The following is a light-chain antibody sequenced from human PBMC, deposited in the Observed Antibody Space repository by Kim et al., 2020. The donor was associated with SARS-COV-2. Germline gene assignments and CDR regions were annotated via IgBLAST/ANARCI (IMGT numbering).Light chain of an antibody. CDR3: CSYAGSFYV. CDR2: DVS. CDR1: SSDVGGYNY. Sequence: QSALTQPRSVSGSPGQSVTISCTGTSSDVGGYNYVSWYQQYPGKAPKLMIYDVSERPSGVPDRFSGSKSGNTASLTVSGLQAEDEADYYCCSYAGSFYVFGTLTKVTVL. J-gene: IGLJ1*01. V-gene: IGLV2-11*01.